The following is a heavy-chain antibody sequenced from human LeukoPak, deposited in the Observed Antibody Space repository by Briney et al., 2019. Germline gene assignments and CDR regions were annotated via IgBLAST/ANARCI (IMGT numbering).Heavy chain of an antibody. CDR1: GGSISSGSYY. J-gene: IGHJ4*02. V-gene: IGHV4-61*02. Sequence: SETLSLTCTVSGGSISSGSYYWSWIRQPAGKGLEWIGRIYASGSTNYNPSLKSRVTISVDTSKNQFTLKLSSVTAADTAVYFCARATIRYCSSTSCYEDYWGQGTLVTVSS. CDR2: IYASGST. D-gene: IGHD2-2*01. CDR3: ARATIRYCSSTSCYEDY.